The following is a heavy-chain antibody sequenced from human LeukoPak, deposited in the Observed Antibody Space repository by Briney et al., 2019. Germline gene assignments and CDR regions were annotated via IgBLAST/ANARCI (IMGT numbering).Heavy chain of an antibody. J-gene: IGHJ4*02. CDR1: GFTFSSYG. CDR3: AKAQILTGYYKEDY. V-gene: IGHV3-30*02. CDR2: IWYDGSNK. Sequence: GGSLRLSCAASGFTFSSYGMHWVRQAPGKGLEWVAVIWYDGSNKYYADSVKGRFTISRDNSKNTLYLQMNSLRAEDTAVYYCAKAQILTGYYKEDYWGQGTLVTVSS. D-gene: IGHD3-9*01.